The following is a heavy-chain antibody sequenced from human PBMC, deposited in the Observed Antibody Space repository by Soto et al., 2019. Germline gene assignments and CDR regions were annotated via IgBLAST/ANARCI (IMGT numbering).Heavy chain of an antibody. CDR3: AREEVDYYDSSGYYHGALGY. Sequence: EASVKVSCKDSGYTFTSYGSSWVRQANGQGLELMGWISAYNGNTNYAQKLQGRVTMTTDTSTSTAYMELRSLRSDDTAVYYCAREEVDYYDSSGYYHGALGYWGQGTLVTVSS. D-gene: IGHD3-22*01. J-gene: IGHJ4*02. CDR2: ISAYNGNT. CDR1: GYTFTSYG. V-gene: IGHV1-18*04.